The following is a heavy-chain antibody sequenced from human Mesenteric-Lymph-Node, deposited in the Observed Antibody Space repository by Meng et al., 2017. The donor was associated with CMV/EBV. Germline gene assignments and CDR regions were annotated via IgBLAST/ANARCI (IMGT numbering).Heavy chain of an antibody. CDR2: IRDDGSEA. CDR3: AITMAWGIISFYHFGMDV. D-gene: IGHD3-10*01. CDR1: GFTFSGYW. Sequence: GESLKISCAASGFTFSGYWMSWARQAPGKGLEWVGEIRDDGSEAYYVDSVKGRFTISRDNAKNSLYLQMNSLRADDTALYYCAITMAWGIISFYHFGMDVWGQGTTVTVSS. V-gene: IGHV3-7*01. J-gene: IGHJ6*02.